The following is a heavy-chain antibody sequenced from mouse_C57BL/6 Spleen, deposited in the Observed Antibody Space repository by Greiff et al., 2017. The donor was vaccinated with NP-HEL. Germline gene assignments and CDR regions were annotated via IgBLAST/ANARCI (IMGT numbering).Heavy chain of an antibody. V-gene: IGHV1-80*01. CDR1: GYAFSSYW. J-gene: IGHJ4*01. CDR3: AVGSSIPSYAMDY. D-gene: IGHD1-1*01. Sequence: QVQLQQSGAELVKPGASVKISCKASGYAFSSYWMNWVKQRPGKGLEWIGQIYPGDGATNYNGKFKGKATLTADKSSSTAYMQLSSLTSEDSAVYFCAVGSSIPSYAMDYWGQGTSVTVSS. CDR2: IYPGDGAT.